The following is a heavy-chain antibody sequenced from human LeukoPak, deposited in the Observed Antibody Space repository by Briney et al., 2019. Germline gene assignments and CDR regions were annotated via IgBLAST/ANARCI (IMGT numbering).Heavy chain of an antibody. V-gene: IGHV4-39*07. CDR2: IYYSGST. D-gene: IGHD5-18*01. J-gene: IGHJ4*02. CDR1: GGSISSSSYY. Sequence: SETLSLTCTVSGGSISSSSYYWGWIRQPPGKGLEWIGSIYYSGSTYYNPSLKSRVTISVDTSKNQFSLNLNSVTAADTAVYYCARGGIQLWSIDYWGQGTLVTVSS. CDR3: ARGGIQLWSIDY.